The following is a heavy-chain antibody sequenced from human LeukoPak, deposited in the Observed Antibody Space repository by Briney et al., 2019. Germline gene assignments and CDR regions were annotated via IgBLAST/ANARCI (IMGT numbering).Heavy chain of an antibody. CDR3: ARGYIAAAVPYYYYYMDV. D-gene: IGHD6-13*01. CDR2: INHSGST. CDR1: GGSFSGYY. V-gene: IGHV4-34*01. Sequence: SETLSLTCAVYGGSFSGYYWSWIRQPPGKGLEWIGEINHSGSTNYNPSLKSRVTISVDTSKNQFSLKLSSVTAADTAVYYCARGYIAAAVPYYYYYMDVWGNGTTVTVSS. J-gene: IGHJ6*03.